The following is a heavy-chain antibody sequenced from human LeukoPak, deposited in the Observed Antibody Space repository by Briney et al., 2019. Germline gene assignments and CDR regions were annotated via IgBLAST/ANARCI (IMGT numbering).Heavy chain of an antibody. Sequence: SETLSLTCTVSGGSISSYYWSWIRQPPGKGLEWIGYIYYSGSASYNPSLKSRVTMSLDTSKNQFSLKLSSVTAADTAVYYCARSDPGYCYGYFDYWGQGTLVTVSS. V-gene: IGHV4-59*01. D-gene: IGHD5-18*01. CDR1: GGSISSYY. CDR2: IYYSGSA. J-gene: IGHJ4*02. CDR3: ARSDPGYCYGYFDY.